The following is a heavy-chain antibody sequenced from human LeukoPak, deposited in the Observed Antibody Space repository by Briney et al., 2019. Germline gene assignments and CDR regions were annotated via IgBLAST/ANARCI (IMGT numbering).Heavy chain of an antibody. Sequence: PSETLSLTCTVSGGSISSSSYYWGWIRQPPGKGLEWIGSIYYSGSTCYNPSLKSRVTISVDTSKNQFSLKLSSVTAADTAVYYCARHSVQWEYSYIWGLQGTFDIWGQGTMVTVSS. V-gene: IGHV4-39*01. CDR3: ARHSVQWEYSYIWGLQGTFDI. J-gene: IGHJ3*02. D-gene: IGHD5-18*01. CDR1: GGSISSSSYY. CDR2: IYYSGST.